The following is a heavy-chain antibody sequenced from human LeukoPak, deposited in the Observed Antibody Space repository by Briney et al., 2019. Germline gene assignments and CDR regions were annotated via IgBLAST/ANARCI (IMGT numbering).Heavy chain of an antibody. CDR2: IGSSGVST. J-gene: IGHJ4*02. CDR1: GFTFSSSA. D-gene: IGHD2-21*02. CDR3: VKDLENCGGDCYLLQF. Sequence: GGSLRLSCAASGFTFSSSAMSWVRQAPGKGLEWVSAIGSSGVSTYYADSVKARFTISRDNSKNTLYLQMNSPRAEDTALYYCVKDLENCGGDCYLLQFWGQGTLVTVSS. V-gene: IGHV3-23*01.